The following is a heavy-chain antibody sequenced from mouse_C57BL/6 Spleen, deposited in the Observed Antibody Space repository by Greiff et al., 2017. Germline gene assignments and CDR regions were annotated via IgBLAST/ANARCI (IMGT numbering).Heavy chain of an antibody. CDR2: INPNNGGT. J-gene: IGHJ2*01. CDR1: GYTFTDYN. V-gene: IGHV1-18*01. CDR3: ARSLYDGYPYYFDY. Sequence: SGPELVKPGASVTIPCKASGYTFTDYNLDWVKQSHGQSLEWIGDINPNNGGTIYNQKFKGKATLTVDKSSSTAYMELRSLTSEDTAVYYCARSLYDGYPYYFDYWGQGTTLTVSS. D-gene: IGHD2-3*01.